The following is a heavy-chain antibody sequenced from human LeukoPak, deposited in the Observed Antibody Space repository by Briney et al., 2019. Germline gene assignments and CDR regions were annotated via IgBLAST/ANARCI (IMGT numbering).Heavy chain of an antibody. D-gene: IGHD5-24*01. CDR3: ARDNSVRDEAWWFNP. J-gene: IGHJ5*02. V-gene: IGHV4-39*07. CDR1: GGSISSRSYY. Sequence: PSETLSLTCTVSGGSISSRSYYWGWIRQPPGKGLEWIGTIYYSGSTYYNPSLKSRVTISVDTSKNQFSLKVRSVTAADTAVYYCARDNSVRDEAWWFNPWGQGTLVTVSS. CDR2: IYYSGST.